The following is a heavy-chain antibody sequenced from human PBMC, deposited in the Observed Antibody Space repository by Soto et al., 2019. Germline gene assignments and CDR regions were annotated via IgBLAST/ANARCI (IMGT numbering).Heavy chain of an antibody. D-gene: IGHD3-3*01. J-gene: IGHJ6*02. CDR3: ARDLGVDYDFWSGYPGHYYYYGMDV. V-gene: IGHV3-21*01. CDR1: GFTFSSYS. Sequence: GGSLRLSCAASGFTFSSYSMNWVRQAPGKGLEWVSPISSSSSYIYYADSVKGRFTISRDNAKNSLYLQMNSLRAEDTAVYYCARDLGVDYDFWSGYPGHYYYYGMDVWGQGTTVTVSS. CDR2: ISSSSSYI.